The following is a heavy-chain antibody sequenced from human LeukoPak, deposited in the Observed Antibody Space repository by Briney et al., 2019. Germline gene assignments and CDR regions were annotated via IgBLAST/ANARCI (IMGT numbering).Heavy chain of an antibody. J-gene: IGHJ5*02. CDR1: GGSFSGYY. CDR3: ARSLYASSNNWFDP. D-gene: IGHD6-19*01. V-gene: IGHV4-34*01. CDR2: INHSGSI. Sequence: SETLSLTCAVYGGSFSGYYWSWIRQPPGKGLEWIGEINHSGSINYNPSLKSRVTISVDTSKNQFSLKLSSVTAADTAVYYCARSLYASSNNWFDPWGQGTLVTVSS.